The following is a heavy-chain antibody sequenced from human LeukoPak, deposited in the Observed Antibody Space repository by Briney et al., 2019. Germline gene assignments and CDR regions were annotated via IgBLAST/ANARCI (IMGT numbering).Heavy chain of an antibody. CDR1: GGSTSSSGYY. V-gene: IGHV4-39*01. D-gene: IGHD3-10*01. Sequence: SETLSLTCTVSGGSTSSSGYYWGWIRQPPEKGLEWIGSIFYTGNAYYNPSLKSRVTISVDTSTNQFSLRLKSVTAADTAFYYCARHSGRAAPDYWGQGTLVTVSS. CDR2: IFYTGNA. J-gene: IGHJ4*02. CDR3: ARHSGRAAPDY.